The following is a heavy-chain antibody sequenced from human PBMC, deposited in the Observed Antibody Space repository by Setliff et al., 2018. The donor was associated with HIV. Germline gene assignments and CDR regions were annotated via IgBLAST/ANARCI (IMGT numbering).Heavy chain of an antibody. J-gene: IGHJ3*02. Sequence: PSEALSLTCSVSGASIIGHYWSWIRQSPGKGLEWIGNIYYSGNTNYNPSFKSRVTISVDTSKNQFSLRVNSVTAAGTAVYYCARSLVPSGYYYGRHAFDIWGQGTKVTVSS. D-gene: IGHD3-22*01. CDR2: IYYSGNT. CDR1: GASIIGHY. V-gene: IGHV4-59*08. CDR3: ARSLVPSGYYYGRHAFDI.